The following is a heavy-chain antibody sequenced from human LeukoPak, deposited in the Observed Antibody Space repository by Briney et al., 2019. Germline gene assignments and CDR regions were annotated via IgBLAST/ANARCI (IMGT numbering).Heavy chain of an antibody. CDR3: VTAMVRGVITEFDY. CDR2: IIPIFGTA. Sequence: SVKVSCKASGGTFSSYAISWVRQAPGQGLEWMGGIIPIFGTANYAQKFQGRVTITTDESTSTAYMELSSLRSEDTAVYYCVTAMVRGVITEFDYWGQGTLVTVSS. J-gene: IGHJ4*02. CDR1: GGTFSSYA. D-gene: IGHD3-10*01. V-gene: IGHV1-69*05.